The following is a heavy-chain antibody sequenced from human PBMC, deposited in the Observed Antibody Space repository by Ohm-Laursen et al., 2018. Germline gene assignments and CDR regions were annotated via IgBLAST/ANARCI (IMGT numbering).Heavy chain of an antibody. CDR3: AKTRYFSRGSCDFDY. Sequence: SLRLSCTASGFTFSSYGMHWVRQAPGKGLEWVAVIWYDGSNKYYADSVKGRFTIYRDNSKNTLYLQMNGLRAEDTAVYYCAKTRYFSRGSCDFDYWGQGTLVTVSS. CDR2: IWYDGSNK. CDR1: GFTFSSYG. J-gene: IGHJ4*02. D-gene: IGHD2-15*01. V-gene: IGHV3-33*06.